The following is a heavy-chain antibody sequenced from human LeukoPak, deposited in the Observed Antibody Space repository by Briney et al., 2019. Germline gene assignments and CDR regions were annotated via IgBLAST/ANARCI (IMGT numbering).Heavy chain of an antibody. J-gene: IGHJ4*02. D-gene: IGHD3-3*01. CDR3: VKRERFLEPPPY. Sequence: GGPLRLSCAASGFTFSIYAMSWVRQAPGKGLEWVSTVWGSGHSTFYADSVKGRFTISRDNSKNTLYLQMSSLRAEDTAFYYCVKRERFLEPPPYWGQGTLVTVSS. V-gene: IGHV3-23*01. CDR1: GFTFSIYA. CDR2: VWGSGHST.